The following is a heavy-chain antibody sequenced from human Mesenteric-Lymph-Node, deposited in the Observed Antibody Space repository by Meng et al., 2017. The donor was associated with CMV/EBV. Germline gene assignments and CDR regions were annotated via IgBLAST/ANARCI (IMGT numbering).Heavy chain of an antibody. D-gene: IGHD1-26*01. Sequence: GESLKISCAASGFTFSSYAMHWVRQAPGKGLEYVSAISSNGGSTYYADSVKGRFTISRDNSKNTLYLQMGSLRAEDMAVYYCARDSRGATKGGTPTPFDYWGQGTLVTVSS. CDR2: ISSNGGST. V-gene: IGHV3-64*02. J-gene: IGHJ4*02. CDR3: ARDSRGATKGGTPTPFDY. CDR1: GFTFSSYA.